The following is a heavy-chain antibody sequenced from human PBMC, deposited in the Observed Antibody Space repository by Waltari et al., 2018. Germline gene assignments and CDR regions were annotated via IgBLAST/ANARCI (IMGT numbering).Heavy chain of an antibody. J-gene: IGHJ4*02. CDR1: GFTFSSYW. CDR3: ASGYYYSVFDS. V-gene: IGHV3-74*01. Sequence: VQLVESGGGLVQPGGSLRLSCAASGFTFSSYWMHWVRQAPGKGLVWVSRIDSDGSTTNYADSVKGRFTISRDNAKNTLYLQINSLRAEDTAVYYCASGYYYSVFDSWGQGTLVTVSS. CDR2: IDSDGSTT. D-gene: IGHD3-22*01.